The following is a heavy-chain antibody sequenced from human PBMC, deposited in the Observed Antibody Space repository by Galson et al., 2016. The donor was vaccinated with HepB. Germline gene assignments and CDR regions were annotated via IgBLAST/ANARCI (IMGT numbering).Heavy chain of an antibody. V-gene: IGHV3-23*01. CDR1: GFKVGDYA. CDR3: AKDPGPVPPGWFDL. D-gene: IGHD3-10*01. J-gene: IGHJ5*02. Sequence: SLRLSCASSGFKVGDYAMSWVRQAPGKGLEWVSAISGSGGSTNYADSVKGRFTISRDNSKNTLYLQMNSLRAEDTAVYYCAKDPGPVPPGWFDLWGQGTLVTVSS. CDR2: ISGSGGST.